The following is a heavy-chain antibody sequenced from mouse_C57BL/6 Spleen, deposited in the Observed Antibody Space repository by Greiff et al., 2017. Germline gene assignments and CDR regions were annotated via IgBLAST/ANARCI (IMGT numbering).Heavy chain of an antibody. V-gene: IGHV1-55*01. Sequence: QVQLKQPGAELVKPGASVKMSCKASGYTFTSYWITWVKQRPGQGLEWIGDIYPGSGSTNYNEKFKSKATLTVDKSSSTAYMQLSSLTSEDSAVYYCARWGYGSSYNYWGQGTTLTVSS. CDR3: ARWGYGSSYNY. J-gene: IGHJ2*01. D-gene: IGHD1-1*01. CDR2: IYPGSGST. CDR1: GYTFTSYW.